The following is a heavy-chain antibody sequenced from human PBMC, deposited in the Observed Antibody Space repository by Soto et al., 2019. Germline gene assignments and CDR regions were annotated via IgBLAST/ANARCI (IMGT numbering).Heavy chain of an antibody. Sequence: SGPPRVYPTQTLTPPCTFSGFSLSTRGEGVGWIRRPPGKALEWLALIYWNDDKRYSQSLKSRLTNTKDTSKNQVVLTMTNMDPVDTATYYCAHRRRIAVAAFFFDYWGQGTLVTVSS. CDR3: AHRRRIAVAAFFFDY. CDR1: GFSLSTRGEG. D-gene: IGHD6-19*01. CDR2: IYWNDDK. V-gene: IGHV2-5*01. J-gene: IGHJ4*02.